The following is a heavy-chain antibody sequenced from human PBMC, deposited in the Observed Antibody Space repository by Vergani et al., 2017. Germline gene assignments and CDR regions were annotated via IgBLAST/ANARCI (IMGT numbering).Heavy chain of an antibody. CDR3: ARGVEGRTIFGVVIITSPNDYYMDV. Sequence: QVQLQESGPGLVKPSQTLSLTCTVSGGSISSGDYYWSWIRQPPGKGLEWIGYIYYSGSTYYNPSLKSRVTISVDTSKNQFSLKLSSVTAADTAVYYCARGVEGRTIFGVVIITSPNDYYMDVWGKGTTVTVSS. J-gene: IGHJ6*03. D-gene: IGHD3-3*01. CDR1: GGSISSGDYY. CDR2: IYYSGST. V-gene: IGHV4-30-4*01.